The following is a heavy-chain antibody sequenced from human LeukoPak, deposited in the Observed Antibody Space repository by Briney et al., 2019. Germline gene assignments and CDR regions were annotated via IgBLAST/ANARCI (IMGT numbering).Heavy chain of an antibody. CDR1: GFTVSNQD. CDR2: IWYGGSNK. V-gene: IGHV3-33*01. Sequence: GGSQTLFCAPSGFTVSNQDMHWARQAPGTGLEWVALIWYGGSNKFYADSVKGRFTISRDNSKNTVYLQMNGLRAEDTAVYYCARDRNEASDIWG. J-gene: IGHJ3*02. CDR3: ARDRNEASDI.